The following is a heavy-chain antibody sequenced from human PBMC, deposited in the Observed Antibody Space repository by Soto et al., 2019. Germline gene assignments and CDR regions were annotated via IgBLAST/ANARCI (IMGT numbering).Heavy chain of an antibody. D-gene: IGHD2-15*01. J-gene: IGHJ4*02. Sequence: HPGGSLRLSCAASGFTFSRYGMSWVRQAPGKGLEWVSGISGSGGSTYYADSVKGRFTISRDNSKNTLYLQMDSLRAEDTAVYYCAEGDRVVASTRADYWGQGTLVTVSS. V-gene: IGHV3-23*01. CDR2: ISGSGGST. CDR3: AEGDRVVASTRADY. CDR1: GFTFSRYG.